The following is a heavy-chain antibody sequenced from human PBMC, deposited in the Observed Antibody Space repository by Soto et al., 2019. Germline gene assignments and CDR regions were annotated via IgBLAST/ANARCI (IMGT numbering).Heavy chain of an antibody. V-gene: IGHV3-23*01. Sequence: PGGSLRLSCAASGFTFSSCAMTWVRQAPGKGLEWVSTISGSGGTTYYADSVKGRFTISRDNAKNSLYLQMNSLRAEDTALYYCAKDGMEECSGSYPYYYYGMDVWGQGTTVTVSS. CDR1: GFTFSSCA. J-gene: IGHJ6*02. CDR3: AKDGMEECSGSYPYYYYGMDV. D-gene: IGHD3-10*02. CDR2: ISGSGGTT.